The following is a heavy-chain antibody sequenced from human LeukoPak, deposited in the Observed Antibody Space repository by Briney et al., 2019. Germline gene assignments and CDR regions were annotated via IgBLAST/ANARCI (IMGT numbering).Heavy chain of an antibody. Sequence: GGSLRLSCAASGFSFSSYEMNWVRQGPGKGLEWVSYISGSGTTIHDADSVKGRFTISRDNAKNSLYLHLNSLTAEDTAIYYCVRDEIRSGAFDIWGQGTMVTVSS. CDR1: GFSFSSYE. J-gene: IGHJ3*02. CDR3: VRDEIRSGAFDI. V-gene: IGHV3-48*03. D-gene: IGHD3-10*01. CDR2: ISGSGTTI.